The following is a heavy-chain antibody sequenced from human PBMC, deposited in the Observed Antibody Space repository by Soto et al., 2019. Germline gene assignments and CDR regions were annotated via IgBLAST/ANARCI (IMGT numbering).Heavy chain of an antibody. CDR1: GGTFSSYA. CDR2: IIPIFGTA. V-gene: IGHV1-69*13. D-gene: IGHD2-2*01. Sequence: SVKVSCKASGGTFSSYAISWVRQAPGQGLEWMGGIIPIFGTANYAQKFQGRVTITADESTSTAYMELSSPRSEDTAVYYCARSRCSSTSCYHYYYYGMDVWGQGTTVTVSS. CDR3: ARSRCSSTSCYHYYYYGMDV. J-gene: IGHJ6*02.